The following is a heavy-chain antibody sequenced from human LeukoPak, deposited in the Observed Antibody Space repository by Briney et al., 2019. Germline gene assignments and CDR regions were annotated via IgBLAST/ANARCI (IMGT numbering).Heavy chain of an antibody. CDR2: IKEDGSGK. D-gene: IGHD2-21*02. V-gene: IGHV3-7*01. Sequence: GGSLRLSCAASGFTFSRYAIHWVRQAPGKGLEWVANIKEDGSGKYYVDSVKGRFTISRDNAKNSLYLQMNSLRAEDTAVYYCARDPRSKGGDWGDFDYWGQGTLVTVS. CDR1: GFTFSRYA. CDR3: ARDPRSKGGDWGDFDY. J-gene: IGHJ4*02.